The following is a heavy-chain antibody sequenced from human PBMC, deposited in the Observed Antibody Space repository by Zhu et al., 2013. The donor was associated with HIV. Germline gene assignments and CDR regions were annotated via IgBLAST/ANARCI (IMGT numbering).Heavy chain of an antibody. CDR1: GYTFTGHY. Sequence: QEQLVQSGTEVKKPGASVRVSCKASGYTFTGHYIHWLRQAPGHGLEWMGWINPKSGGTNYAQKFQGRVTLTRDTSISTAYMEVSRLRSDDTAVYFCARSYDFWSGYYPDYWGQGTLVTVSS. CDR2: INPKSGGT. J-gene: IGHJ4*02. D-gene: IGHD3-3*01. CDR3: ARSYDFWSGYYPDY. V-gene: IGHV1-2*02.